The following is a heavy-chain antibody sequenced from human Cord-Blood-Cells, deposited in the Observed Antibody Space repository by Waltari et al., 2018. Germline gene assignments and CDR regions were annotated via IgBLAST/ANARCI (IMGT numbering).Heavy chain of an antibody. CDR1: GGTFSSYA. J-gene: IGHJ4*02. Sequence: QVQLVQSGAEVKKPGSSVKVSCKASGGTFSSYAISWVRQAPGQGLEWMGGIIPIFGTANYAQKFQGRVTMTADESTSTAYMELSSLRSEDTAVYYCARSPITIAARPAPYYFDYWGQGTLVTVSS. CDR3: ARSPITIAARPAPYYFDY. D-gene: IGHD6-6*01. V-gene: IGHV1-69*01. CDR2: IIPIFGTA.